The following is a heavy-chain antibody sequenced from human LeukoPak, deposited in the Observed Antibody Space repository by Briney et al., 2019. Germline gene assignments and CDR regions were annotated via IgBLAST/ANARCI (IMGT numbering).Heavy chain of an antibody. CDR1: GYTFTSYA. J-gene: IGHJ4*02. V-gene: IGHV1-3*01. Sequence: GASVKVSCKASGYTFTSYAMHWVRQAPGQRLEWMGWIDAGNGNTKYSQKFQGRVTITRDTSASTAYMELSSLRSEDTAVYYCASSSYDSSGYYPTGYFDYWGQGTLVTVSS. CDR3: ASSSYDSSGYYPTGYFDY. D-gene: IGHD3-22*01. CDR2: IDAGNGNT.